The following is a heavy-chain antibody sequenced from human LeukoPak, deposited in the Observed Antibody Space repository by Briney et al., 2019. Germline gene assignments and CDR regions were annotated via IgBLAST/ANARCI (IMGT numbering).Heavy chain of an antibody. Sequence: SVKVSCKASGGTFSRYAISWVRQAPGQGLEWMGRIIPIFGTANYAQKFQGRGTITTDESTSTAYMELSSLRSEDTAVYYCARVRGSMVRGVIMFGVGDAWGQGTLVTVSS. D-gene: IGHD3-10*01. CDR2: IIPIFGTA. CDR1: GGTFSRYA. J-gene: IGHJ4*02. CDR3: ARVRGSMVRGVIMFGVGDA. V-gene: IGHV1-69*05.